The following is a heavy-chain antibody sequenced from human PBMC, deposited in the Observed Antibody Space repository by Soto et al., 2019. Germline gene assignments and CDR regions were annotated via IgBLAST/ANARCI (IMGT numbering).Heavy chain of an antibody. J-gene: IGHJ5*02. V-gene: IGHV4-59*01. CDR2: IYYSGST. Sequence: SETLSLTCTVSGGSISSYYWSWIRQPPGKGLEWIGYIYYSGSTNYNPSLKSRVTISVDTSKNQFSLKLSSVTAADTAVYYCARTHCSSTSCYSFWFDPWGQGTLVTVSS. CDR1: GGSISSYY. D-gene: IGHD2-2*01. CDR3: ARTHCSSTSCYSFWFDP.